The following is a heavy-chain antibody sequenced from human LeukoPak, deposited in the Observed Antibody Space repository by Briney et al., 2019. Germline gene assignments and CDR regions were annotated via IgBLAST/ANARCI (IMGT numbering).Heavy chain of an antibody. CDR2: ISSSSSYT. V-gene: IGHV3-11*06. CDR1: GFTFSDYY. D-gene: IGHD6-19*01. Sequence: GGSLRLSCAASGFTFSDYYMSWIRQAPGKGLEWVSYISSSSSYTNYADSVKGRFTISRDNAKNSLYLQMNSLRAEDTAVYYCARVYRSSGDPYYFDYWGQGTLVTVSS. CDR3: ARVYRSSGDPYYFDY. J-gene: IGHJ4*02.